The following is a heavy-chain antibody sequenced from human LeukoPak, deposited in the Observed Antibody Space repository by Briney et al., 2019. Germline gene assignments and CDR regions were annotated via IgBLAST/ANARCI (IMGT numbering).Heavy chain of an antibody. CDR2: INSDGTHR. J-gene: IGHJ4*02. CDR1: GFSFSSYW. CDR3: ARGVDFDY. Sequence: GGSLRLSCAGSGFSFSSYWMHWVRQTPDKGLVWVSRINSDGTHRTYADSVKGRFTISRDSANKTLYLQMDSLSAGDTGIYYCARGVDFDYWGQGTQVTVSS. D-gene: IGHD3-16*01. V-gene: IGHV3-74*01.